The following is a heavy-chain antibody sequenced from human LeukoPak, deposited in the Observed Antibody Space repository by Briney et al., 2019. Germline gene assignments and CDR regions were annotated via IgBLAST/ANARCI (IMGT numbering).Heavy chain of an antibody. J-gene: IGHJ6*02. Sequence: GGSLRLSCAASGFTFSTYGMNWVRQAPGKGLEWVSYIGSRSTTIKYADSAKGRFTISRDNAKNSLYLQMNSLRAEDTALYYCAKDMAAAGNYYGMDVWGQGTTVTVSS. CDR2: IGSRSTTI. CDR3: AKDMAAAGNYYGMDV. V-gene: IGHV3-48*04. D-gene: IGHD6-13*01. CDR1: GFTFSTYG.